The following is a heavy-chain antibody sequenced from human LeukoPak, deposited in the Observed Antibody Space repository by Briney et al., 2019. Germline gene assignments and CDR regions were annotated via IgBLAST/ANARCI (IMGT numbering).Heavy chain of an antibody. Sequence: GASVKVSCKASGYTFTSYYMHWVRQAPRQGLEWMGIINPSGGSTSYAQKFQGRVTMTRDTSTSTVYMELSSLRSEDTAVYYCARVGFGYYYDSSGYTPFDYWGQGTLVTVSS. CDR1: GYTFTSYY. V-gene: IGHV1-46*01. J-gene: IGHJ4*02. CDR3: ARVGFGYYYDSSGYTPFDY. D-gene: IGHD3-22*01. CDR2: INPSGGST.